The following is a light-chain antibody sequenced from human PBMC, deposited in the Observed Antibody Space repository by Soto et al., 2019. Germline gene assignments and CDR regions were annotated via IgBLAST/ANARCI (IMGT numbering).Light chain of an antibody. J-gene: IGLJ2*01. V-gene: IGLV2-14*03. Sequence: QSVLTQPASVSGSPGQSITISCTGTSSDIGAYNFVSWYQQHPGKAPKLMLYDVNIRPSGVSNRFSGSKSGNTASLTISGLQAEDEADYYCTSGTTSTTMIFGGGIKLTVL. CDR1: SSDIGAYNF. CDR2: DVN. CDR3: TSGTTSTTMI.